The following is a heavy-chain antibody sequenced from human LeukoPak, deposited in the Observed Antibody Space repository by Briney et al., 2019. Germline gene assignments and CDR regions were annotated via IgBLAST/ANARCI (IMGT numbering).Heavy chain of an antibody. CDR1: GGSISSGNFY. CDR3: ARGRLNDIAAAGSTSDY. CDR2: IFYLGST. D-gene: IGHD6-13*01. V-gene: IGHV4-30-4*01. Sequence: PSETLSLTCTVSGGSISSGNFYWSWIRQPPGTGLEWIGYIFYLGSTYYNLSLKSRVTMSVDTSKNQFSLKLSSVTAADTAVYYCARGRLNDIAAAGSTSDYWGQGTLVTVSS. J-gene: IGHJ4*02.